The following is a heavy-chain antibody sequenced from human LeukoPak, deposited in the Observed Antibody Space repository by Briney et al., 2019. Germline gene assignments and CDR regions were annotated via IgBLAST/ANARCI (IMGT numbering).Heavy chain of an antibody. CDR2: IIPILGIA. CDR1: GGTFSSYA. Sequence: ASVKVSCKASGGTFSSYAISWVRQAPGQGLEWMGRIIPILGIANYAQKFQGRVTITADKSTSTAYMELSSLRSEDTAVYYCARGVDSSSQRPFDYWGQGTLVTVSS. D-gene: IGHD6-13*01. CDR3: ARGVDSSSQRPFDY. V-gene: IGHV1-69*04. J-gene: IGHJ4*02.